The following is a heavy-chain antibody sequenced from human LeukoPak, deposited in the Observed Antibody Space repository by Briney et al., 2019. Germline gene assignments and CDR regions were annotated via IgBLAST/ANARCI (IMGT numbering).Heavy chain of an antibody. CDR2: IYHSGDT. CDR1: GYSISSGYY. CDR3: AKVGAYGDYARHDY. J-gene: IGHJ4*02. D-gene: IGHD4-17*01. V-gene: IGHV4-38-2*01. Sequence: SETLSLTCAVSGYSISSGYYWGWIRQPPGKGLEWIGNIYHSGDTYYNPSLKSRVTISADTSNNQFSLKLSSVTAADTAVYYCAKVGAYGDYARHDYWGQGTLVTVSS.